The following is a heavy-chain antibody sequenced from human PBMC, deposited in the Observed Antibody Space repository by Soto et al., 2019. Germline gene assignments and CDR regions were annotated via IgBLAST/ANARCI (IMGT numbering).Heavy chain of an antibody. V-gene: IGHV1-2*04. CDR2: INPNGGVT. CDR1: GDSFNDYY. J-gene: IGHJ6*03. Sequence: VQLVQSGAEVRKPGASVKVSCKSSGDSFNDYYIHWVRQAPGQGLEWMGWINPNGGVTKYAQKIQGWVTMTRDTSIRTVDMELSRLRSDDTAVYYCARESGGATATLDYYYFYMDVWGKGTTVTVSS. CDR3: ARESGGATATLDYYYFYMDV. D-gene: IGHD5-12*01.